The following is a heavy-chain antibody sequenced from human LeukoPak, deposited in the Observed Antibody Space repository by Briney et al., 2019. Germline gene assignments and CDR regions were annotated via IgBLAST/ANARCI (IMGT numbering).Heavy chain of an antibody. V-gene: IGHV4-59*01. J-gene: IGHJ4*02. D-gene: IGHD3-3*01. CDR1: GDSIGSYY. CDR3: ARASTSGFPDY. Sequence: PSETLSLTCTVSGDSIGSYYWTWIRQPPGKGLEWIGYISYSGSTNYNPSLKSRVTISADTSKNHFSLKLTSVTAADTAIYYCARASTSGFPDYWGLGTLVTVSS. CDR2: ISYSGST.